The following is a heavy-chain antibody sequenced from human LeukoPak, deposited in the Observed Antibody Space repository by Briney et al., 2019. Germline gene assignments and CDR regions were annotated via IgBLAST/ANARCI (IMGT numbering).Heavy chain of an antibody. D-gene: IGHD2/OR15-2a*01. J-gene: IGHJ4*02. V-gene: IGHV1-8*01. CDR3: ARATRGDLLSEF. CDR1: GYTFANYD. Sequence: ASVKVSCKTSGYTFANYDITWVRQAAGRGLEWMGWMNPYSTNTGYARQFQGRLSMTRDISITTAYMELSSLRSEDTAVYYCARATRGDLLSEFWGQGSLITVSS. CDR2: MNPYSTNT.